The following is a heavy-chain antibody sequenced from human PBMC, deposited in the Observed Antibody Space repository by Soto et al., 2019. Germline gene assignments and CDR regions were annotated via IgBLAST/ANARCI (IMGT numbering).Heavy chain of an antibody. J-gene: IGHJ4*02. V-gene: IGHV3-7*05. D-gene: IGHD2-8*01. CDR3: ATDMLDY. CDR1: GFNFSNYW. CDR2: INQHGTEK. Sequence: EVQLLESGGDLVPPGGSLRLSCVASGFNFSNYWMTWARQAPGKGLEWVANINQHGTEKFYVDSVEGRFSISRDNAYHSVYLQMNSLRAEDTAIYYCATDMLDYWGQGTSVTVSS.